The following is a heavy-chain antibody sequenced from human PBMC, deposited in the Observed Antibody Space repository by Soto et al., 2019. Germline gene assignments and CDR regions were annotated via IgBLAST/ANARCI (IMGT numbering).Heavy chain of an antibody. Sequence: LSLSCAASGFTFSSYAMSWVRQAPGKGLEWVSAISGSGGSTYYADSVKGRFTISRDNSKNTLYLQMNSLRAEDTAVYYCALVPAAMGFDPWGQGTLVTVSS. CDR2: ISGSGGST. J-gene: IGHJ5*02. CDR1: GFTFSSYA. D-gene: IGHD2-2*01. V-gene: IGHV3-23*01. CDR3: ALVPAAMGFDP.